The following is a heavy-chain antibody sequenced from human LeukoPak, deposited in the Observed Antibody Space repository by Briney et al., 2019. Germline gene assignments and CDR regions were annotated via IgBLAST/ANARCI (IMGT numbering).Heavy chain of an antibody. D-gene: IGHD3-9*01. Sequence: SETLSLTCAVSGYSISSGYYWGWIRQPPGRGLEWIGSIYHSGSTYYNPSLKSRVTISVDTSKNQFSLKLSSVTAADTAVYYCASQVLRYFDWLFALGYYYYMDVWGKGTTVTVSS. CDR2: IYHSGST. CDR3: ASQVLRYFDWLFALGYYYYMDV. CDR1: GYSISSGYY. J-gene: IGHJ6*03. V-gene: IGHV4-38-2*01.